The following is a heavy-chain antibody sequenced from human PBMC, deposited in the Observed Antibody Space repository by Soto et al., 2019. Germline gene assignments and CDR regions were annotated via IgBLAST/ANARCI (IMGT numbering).Heavy chain of an antibody. D-gene: IGHD3-16*02. J-gene: IGHJ4*02. Sequence: EVQLVESGGGLVQPGGSLRLSCAASGFTFSSYDMHWVRQATGKGLEWVSAIGTAGDTYYPGSVKGRFTISRENAKSSLYLQMNSLRAGDTAVYYCARAMITFGGVIVNGPFDYWGQGTLVTVSS. CDR3: ARAMITFGGVIVNGPFDY. CDR2: IGTAGDT. CDR1: GFTFSSYD. V-gene: IGHV3-13*01.